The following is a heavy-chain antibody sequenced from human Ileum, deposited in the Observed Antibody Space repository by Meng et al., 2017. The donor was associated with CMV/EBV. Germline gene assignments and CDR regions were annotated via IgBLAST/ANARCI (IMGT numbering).Heavy chain of an antibody. CDR2: INHSGST. D-gene: IGHD2-2*02. V-gene: IGHV4-34*01. CDR3: ASLPGVVVPAAIRRSYYYYYGMDV. J-gene: IGHJ6*02. Sequence: WSWISQPPGKGLEWIGEINHSGSTNYNPSLKSRVTISVDTSKNQFSLKLSSVTAADTAVYYCASLPGVVVPAAIRRSYYYYYGMDVWGQGTTVTVSS.